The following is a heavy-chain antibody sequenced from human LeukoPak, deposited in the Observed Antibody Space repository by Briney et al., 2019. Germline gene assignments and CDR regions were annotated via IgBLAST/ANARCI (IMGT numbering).Heavy chain of an antibody. D-gene: IGHD3-22*01. J-gene: IGHJ4*02. V-gene: IGHV3-7*01. CDR2: INGDGSRK. CDR3: ARDPPHRFTMIEKDS. Sequence: PGGSRRLSCAASGFTFTTYWMAWVRQAPEKGLEWVANINGDGSRKNYLDSVKGRFTISRDNSKNSVSLQMSSLRAEDTAVYYCARDPPHRFTMIEKDSWGQGTLVTVSS. CDR1: GFTFTTYW.